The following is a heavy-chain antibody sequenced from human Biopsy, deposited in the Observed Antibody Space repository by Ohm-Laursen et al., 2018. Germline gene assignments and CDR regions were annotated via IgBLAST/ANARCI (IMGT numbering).Heavy chain of an antibody. CDR1: GFKFDDYG. Sequence: SLRLSCSASGFKFDDYGMNWVRQAPGKGLEWVSFISSSSSYIYYADSVKGRFTVSRDNARDSLYLQMNSLRAEDTAVYYCARDVRPVTMIAEGDFDYWGQGSLVTVS. CDR2: ISSSSSYI. J-gene: IGHJ4*02. V-gene: IGHV3-21*01. CDR3: ARDVRPVTMIAEGDFDY. D-gene: IGHD3-22*01.